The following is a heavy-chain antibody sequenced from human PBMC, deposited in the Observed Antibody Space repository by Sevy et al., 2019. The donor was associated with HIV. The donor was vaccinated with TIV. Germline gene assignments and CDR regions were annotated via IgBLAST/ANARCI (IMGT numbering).Heavy chain of an antibody. CDR3: ARVRNYVRVYYMDV. CDR2: ISAYNGNT. Sequence: ASVKVSCKASGYTFTNYGISWVRQAPGQGLEWMGWISAYNGNTNYAQKLQGRVTMTTDTSTSTAYMDLRRLRSDDTAVYYCARVRNYVRVYYMDVWGKGTTVTVSS. D-gene: IGHD1-7*01. V-gene: IGHV1-18*01. J-gene: IGHJ6*03. CDR1: GYTFTNYG.